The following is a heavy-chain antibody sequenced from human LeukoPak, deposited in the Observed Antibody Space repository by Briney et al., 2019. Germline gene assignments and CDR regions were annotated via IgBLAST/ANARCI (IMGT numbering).Heavy chain of an antibody. CDR3: AKDQNYESSGYYGGFDY. CDR1: GFSFSSHV. D-gene: IGHD3-22*01. CDR2: ISGSGGDT. V-gene: IGHV3-23*01. J-gene: IGHJ4*02. Sequence: GGSLRLSCAASGFSFSSHVMHWVRQAPGKGLEWVSGISGSGGDTYYADSVKGRFTISRDNSKNTLNLQMKSLRAEDTALYYCAKDQNYESSGYYGGFDYWGQGTLVTVSS.